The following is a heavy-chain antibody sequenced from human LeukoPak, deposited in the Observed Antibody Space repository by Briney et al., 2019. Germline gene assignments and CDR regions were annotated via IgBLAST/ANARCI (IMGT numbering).Heavy chain of an antibody. D-gene: IGHD2-2*01. CDR2: ISSRSNYI. V-gene: IGHV3-21*01. CDR3: ARGPTIVVVPAAINV. CDR1: GFTFSTYS. Sequence: PGGSLRLSCAASGFTFSTYSMNWVRQAPGKGLEWVSCISSRSNYIQYADSVEGRFTISRDNAKNSLYLQMNSLRAGDTAVYYCARGPTIVVVPAAINVWGQGTTVTVSS. J-gene: IGHJ6*02.